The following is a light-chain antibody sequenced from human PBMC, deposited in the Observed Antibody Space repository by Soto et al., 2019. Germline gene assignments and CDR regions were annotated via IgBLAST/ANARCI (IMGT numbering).Light chain of an antibody. CDR2: GAS. Sequence: EIVLTQSPGTLSLSPRERATLSCRASQSVSSNYLAWYQHKPGQAPRLLIYGASSRAPGIPDRFSGSGSGTGFTLTISRLEPEDFAVYYCQQYAASPRTFGQGTQVEVK. CDR3: QQYAASPRT. V-gene: IGKV3-20*01. J-gene: IGKJ1*01. CDR1: QSVSSNY.